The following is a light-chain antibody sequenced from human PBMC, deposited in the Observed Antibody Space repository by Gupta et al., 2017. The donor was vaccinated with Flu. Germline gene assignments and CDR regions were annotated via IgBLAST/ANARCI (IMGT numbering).Light chain of an antibody. CDR2: AAS. J-gene: IGKJ2*01. Sequence: RSSLSASVGDRITITCRASQSISSYLNWYQQKPKKAPKLLIYAASSLQSGVPSRFSGSGSGTDFTLTISSLQPEDFATYYCQQTYITPYTFGQGTKLEIK. V-gene: IGKV1-39*01. CDR1: QSISSY. CDR3: QQTYITPYT.